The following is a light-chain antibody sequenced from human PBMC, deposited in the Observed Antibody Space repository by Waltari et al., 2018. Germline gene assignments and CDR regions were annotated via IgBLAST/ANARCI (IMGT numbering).Light chain of an antibody. CDR1: SSNLGRNP. V-gene: IGLV1-44*01. CDR3: AAWDDSLNVQ. CDR2: NNG. J-gene: IGLJ2*01. Sequence: QSLLTQPPSASGTPGQRVTISCSGSSSNLGRNPVNCYQQFPGAAPKLLIYNNGQRPSGVPDRFSGSKSGTSASLAISGLQSEDEADYYCAAWDDSLNVQIGGGTKVTVL.